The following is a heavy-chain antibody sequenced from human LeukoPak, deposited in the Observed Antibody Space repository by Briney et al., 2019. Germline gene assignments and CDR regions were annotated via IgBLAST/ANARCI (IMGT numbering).Heavy chain of an antibody. V-gene: IGHV3-49*03. CDR3: TRAIRTYSSGWHYYMDV. CDR2: IRSKAYGGTT. Sequence: GGSLRLSCTASGFTFGDYAMSWFRQAPGKGLEWVGFIRSKAYGGTTEYAASVKGRFTISRDDSKSIAYLQMNSLKTEDTAVYYCTRAIRTYSSGWHYYMDVWGKGTTVTVSS. CDR1: GFTFGDYA. J-gene: IGHJ6*03. D-gene: IGHD6-19*01.